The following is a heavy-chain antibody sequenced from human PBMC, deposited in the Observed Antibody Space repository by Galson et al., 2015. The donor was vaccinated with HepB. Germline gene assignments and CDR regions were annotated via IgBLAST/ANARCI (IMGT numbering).Heavy chain of an antibody. V-gene: IGHV3-48*04. CDR2: ISSGSRTV. CDR1: GFTFSTYG. CDR3: ARAGYSASYCPD. J-gene: IGHJ4*02. D-gene: IGHD5-12*01. Sequence: SLRLSCAASGFTFSTYGMTWVRQAPGKGLEWVSRISSGSRTVYYADSVRGRFTITRDNADNSLYLQMNSLRAEDTAVYYCARAGYSASYCPDWGQGTLVTVSS.